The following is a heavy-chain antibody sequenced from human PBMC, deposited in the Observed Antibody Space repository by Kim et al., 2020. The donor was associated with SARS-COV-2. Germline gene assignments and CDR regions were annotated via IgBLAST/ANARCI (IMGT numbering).Heavy chain of an antibody. Sequence: SVKVFCKASGGTLRSYDISWVRQAPGQGLEWMGRIIPILGIANYAQKFQGRVTITADKSTSTVYMELSSLRSEDTAVYYCASAGYSSGWYNYYYGMDVWGQGTTVTVSS. CDR1: GGTLRSYD. J-gene: IGHJ6*02. V-gene: IGHV1-69*04. CDR2: IIPILGIA. D-gene: IGHD6-19*01. CDR3: ASAGYSSGWYNYYYGMDV.